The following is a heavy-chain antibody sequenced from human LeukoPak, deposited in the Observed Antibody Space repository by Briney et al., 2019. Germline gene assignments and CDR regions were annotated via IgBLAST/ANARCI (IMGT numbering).Heavy chain of an antibody. CDR1: GYTLTELS. Sequence: ASVKVSCKVSGYTLTELSMHWVRQAPGKGLEWMGGFDPEDGETIYAQKFQGRVTMTEDTSTDTAYMELSSLRSEDTAVYYCATARAGYYYFDYWGQGTLVTVSS. CDR2: FDPEDGET. J-gene: IGHJ4*02. V-gene: IGHV1-24*01. CDR3: ATARAGYYYFDY. D-gene: IGHD5-12*01.